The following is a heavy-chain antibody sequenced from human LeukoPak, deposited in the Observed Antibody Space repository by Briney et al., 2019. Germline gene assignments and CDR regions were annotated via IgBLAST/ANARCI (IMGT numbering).Heavy chain of an antibody. V-gene: IGHV1-69*02. D-gene: IGHD1-26*01. CDR3: ARPRSTESGSYNWFDP. CDR1: GGTLSSYP. Sequence: ASVKVSCKSSGGTLSSYPISWIRQAPGQGLELMGRIIPFVGLTNYAPRFQGRVTITADKDTTTAYMELSGLTSEDTAVYYCARPRSTESGSYNWFDPWGQGTLVTVSS. CDR2: IIPFVGLT. J-gene: IGHJ5*02.